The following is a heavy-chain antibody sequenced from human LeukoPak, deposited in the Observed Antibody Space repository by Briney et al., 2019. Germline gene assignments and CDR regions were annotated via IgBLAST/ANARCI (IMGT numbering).Heavy chain of an antibody. CDR3: ASNTEALSCFTL. CDR1: GGSISSYY. J-gene: IGHJ4*02. CDR2: IYYSGST. V-gene: IGHV4-59*08. D-gene: IGHD2/OR15-2a*01. Sequence: SETLSRTCTVSGGSISSYYWGWIRQPPGKGLEWIGYIYYSGSTNYKPSLKSRVTISVDTSKNQFSLKLSSVTAADTAVYYCASNTEALSCFTLWGQGTLVTVFS.